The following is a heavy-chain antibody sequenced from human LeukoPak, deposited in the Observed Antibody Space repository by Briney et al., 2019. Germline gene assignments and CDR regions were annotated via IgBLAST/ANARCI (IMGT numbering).Heavy chain of an antibody. CDR2: INPNSGGT. CDR1: GYAFTGYY. D-gene: IGHD1-1*01. V-gene: IGHV1-2*02. J-gene: IGHJ5*02. CDR3: ARDRLNSNDVGNWFDP. Sequence: GASVKVSCKASGYAFTGYYMHWVRQAPGQGLEWMGWINPNSGGTNYAQKFQGRVTMTRDTSISTAYMELSKLRSDDTAVYYCARDRLNSNDVGNWFDPWGQGTLVTVSS.